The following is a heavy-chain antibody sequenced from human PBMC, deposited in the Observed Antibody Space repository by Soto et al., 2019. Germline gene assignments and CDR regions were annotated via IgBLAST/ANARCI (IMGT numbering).Heavy chain of an antibody. J-gene: IGHJ6*02. V-gene: IGHV3-21*01. D-gene: IGHD4-17*01. Sequence: EVQLVESGGGLVKPGESLRLSCAASGFIFSSYSMNWVRQALGKGLEWVSSIRSDSSYIYHSDSVKGRFTVSRDNAKNSLYLQMNSLRAEDTAVYYCARKGYGDYGGMDVWGQGTTVTVSS. CDR1: GFIFSSYS. CDR2: IRSDSSYI. CDR3: ARKGYGDYGGMDV.